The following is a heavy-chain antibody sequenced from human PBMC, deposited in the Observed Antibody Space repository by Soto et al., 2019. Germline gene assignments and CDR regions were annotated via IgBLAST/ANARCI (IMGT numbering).Heavy chain of an antibody. CDR2: IYYSGST. Sequence: QLQLQESGPGLVKPSETLSLTCTVSGGSISSNNYYWGWIRQPPGKGLEWIGNIYYSGSTYYNPSLKSRVTITVDTSKNHFPLKLSSVTAADTAVYYCARRGSSSWYGSWGQGTLVTVSS. V-gene: IGHV4-39*01. CDR1: GGSISSNNYY. D-gene: IGHD6-13*01. J-gene: IGHJ5*01. CDR3: ARRGSSSWYGS.